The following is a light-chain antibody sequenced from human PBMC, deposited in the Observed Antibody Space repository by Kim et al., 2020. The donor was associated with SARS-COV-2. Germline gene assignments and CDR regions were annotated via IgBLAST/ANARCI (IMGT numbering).Light chain of an antibody. CDR2: YDS. J-gene: IGLJ3*02. V-gene: IGLV3-21*04. CDR1: NIGSKS. Sequence: SYELTQPPSVSVAPGKTARITCGGNNIGSKSVHWYQQKPGQAPVLVIYYDSDRPSGIPERFSGSNSGNTATLTISRVVAGDEADYYCQVWDSSSDHPVFGGGTKRTVL. CDR3: QVWDSSSDHPV.